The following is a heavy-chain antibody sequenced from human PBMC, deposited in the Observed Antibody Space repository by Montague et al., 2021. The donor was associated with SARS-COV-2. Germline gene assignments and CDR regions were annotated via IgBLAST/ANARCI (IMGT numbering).Heavy chain of an antibody. Sequence: SETLSLTCTVSGGSISSYYWSWIRQPPGKGLEWIGYIYYSGSTNYNPSLKSRVTISVDTSKHQFSLRLSSVTAADTAVYYCARAIGSMYSSGWYYYYYGMDVWGQGTTVTVSS. CDR2: IYYSGST. J-gene: IGHJ6*02. D-gene: IGHD6-19*01. V-gene: IGHV4-59*01. CDR1: GGSISSYY. CDR3: ARAIGSMYSSGWYYYYYGMDV.